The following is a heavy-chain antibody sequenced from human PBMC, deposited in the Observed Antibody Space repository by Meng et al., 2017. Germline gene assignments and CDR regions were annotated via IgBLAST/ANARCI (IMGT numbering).Heavy chain of an antibody. CDR2: MNPNSGNT. CDR3: ARSRPYDFWSGYYVDYYYYGMDV. CDR1: GYTFTSYD. J-gene: IGHJ6*02. D-gene: IGHD3-3*01. V-gene: IGHV1-8*01. Sequence: ASVKVSYKASGYTFTSYDINWVRQATGQGLEWMGWMNPNSGNTGYAQKFQGRVTMTRNTSISTAYMELSSLRSEDTAVYYCARSRPYDFWSGYYVDYYYYGMDVWGQGTTVTVSS.